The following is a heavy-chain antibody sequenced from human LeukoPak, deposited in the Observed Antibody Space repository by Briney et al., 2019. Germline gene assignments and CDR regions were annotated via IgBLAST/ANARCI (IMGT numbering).Heavy chain of an antibody. D-gene: IGHD5-18*01. Sequence: SETLSLTCTVSGGSISSYYWSWIRQPPGKGLEWIGYIYYSGSTNYNPSLKSRVTISVDTSRNQFSLKLSSVTAADTAVYYCARSRGYSRNDAFDIWGQGTMVTVSS. CDR1: GGSISSYY. V-gene: IGHV4-59*01. J-gene: IGHJ3*02. CDR2: IYYSGST. CDR3: ARSRGYSRNDAFDI.